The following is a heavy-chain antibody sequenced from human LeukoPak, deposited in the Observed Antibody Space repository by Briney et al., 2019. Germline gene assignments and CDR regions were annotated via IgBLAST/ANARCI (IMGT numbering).Heavy chain of an antibody. Sequence: GGSLRLSCAASGFTFTNYAMSWVRQAPGKGLDWVSAISYNGGSTYYSDSVEGRFTISRDNSKNTVYLQMNSLGAEDTAVYYCAKPPNYGAYYYGMDAWGKGTTVTVSS. CDR1: GFTFTNYA. D-gene: IGHD4/OR15-4a*01. CDR2: ISYNGGST. V-gene: IGHV3-23*01. CDR3: AKPPNYGAYYYGMDA. J-gene: IGHJ6*04.